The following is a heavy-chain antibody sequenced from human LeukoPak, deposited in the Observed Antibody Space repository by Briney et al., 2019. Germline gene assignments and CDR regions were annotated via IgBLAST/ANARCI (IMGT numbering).Heavy chain of an antibody. CDR1: GFTFSSYS. V-gene: IGHV3-21*01. CDR2: ISSSSSYI. Sequence: GGSLRLPCAASGFTFSSYSMNWVRQAPGKGLEWVSSISSSSSYIYYADLVKGRFTISRDNAKNSLYLQMNSLRAEDTAVYYCARDGRYGSFFDYWGQGTLVTVSS. CDR3: ARDGRYGSFFDY. J-gene: IGHJ4*02. D-gene: IGHD4-17*01.